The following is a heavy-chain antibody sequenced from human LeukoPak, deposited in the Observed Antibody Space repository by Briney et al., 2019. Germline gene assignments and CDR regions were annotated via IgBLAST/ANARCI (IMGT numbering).Heavy chain of an antibody. J-gene: IGHJ6*02. CDR1: GFTFSRYSM. V-gene: IGHV4-4*02. D-gene: IGHD3-3*01. Sequence: PGGSLRLSCAASGFTFSRYSMNWVRQAPGKGLEWIGEIYHAGSTNYNSSLKSRVTISVDKSKSQFSLKLTPLTAADTAVYHCVRVTYYDVFSGYRSQTSYAMDVWGQGTTVIVSS. CDR2: IYHAGST. CDR3: VRVTYYDVFSGYRSQTSYAMDV.